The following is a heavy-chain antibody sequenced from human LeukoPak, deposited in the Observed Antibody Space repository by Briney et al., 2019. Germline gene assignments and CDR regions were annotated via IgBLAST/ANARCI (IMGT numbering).Heavy chain of an antibody. CDR3: ATYDYYDSGGYDY. D-gene: IGHD3-22*01. J-gene: IGHJ4*02. CDR1: GYTFTGYY. CDR2: INPNSGGT. Sequence: ASVKVSCKAPGYTFTGYYMHWVRQAPGQGLEWMGWINPNSGGTNYAQKFQGRVTMTRDTSISTAYMELSRLRSDDTAVYYCATYDYYDSGGYDYWGQGTLVTVSS. V-gene: IGHV1-2*02.